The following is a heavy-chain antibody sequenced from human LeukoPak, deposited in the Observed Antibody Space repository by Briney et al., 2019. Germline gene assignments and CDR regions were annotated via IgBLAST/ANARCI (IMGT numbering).Heavy chain of an antibody. J-gene: IGHJ4*02. V-gene: IGHV3-23*01. CDR3: AKDGYYYGSGSYYRPDY. CDR1: GFTFSSYA. D-gene: IGHD3-10*01. CDR2: ISGSGGST. Sequence: GGSLRLSRAASGFTFSSYAMSWVRQAPGKGLEWVSAISGSGGSTYYADSVKGRFTISRDNSKNTLYLQMNSLRAEDTAVYYCAKDGYYYGSGSYYRPDYWGQGTLATVSS.